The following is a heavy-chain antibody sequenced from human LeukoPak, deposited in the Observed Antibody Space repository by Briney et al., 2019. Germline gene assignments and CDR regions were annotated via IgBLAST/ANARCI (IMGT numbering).Heavy chain of an antibody. CDR2: ISSSSSYT. CDR1: GFTFSDYY. Sequence: GGSLRLSCAASGFTFSDYYMSWIRQAPGKGLEWVSYISSSSSYTKYADSVKGRFTISRDNARNSLYLQMNSLRAEDTAVYYCLPLLSRPYVEDGFDIWGQGTMVTVSS. J-gene: IGHJ3*02. CDR3: LPLLSRPYVEDGFDI. D-gene: IGHD2/OR15-2a*01. V-gene: IGHV3-11*06.